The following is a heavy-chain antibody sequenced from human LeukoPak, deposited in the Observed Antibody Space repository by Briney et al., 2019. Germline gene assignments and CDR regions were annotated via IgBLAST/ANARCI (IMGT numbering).Heavy chain of an antibody. V-gene: IGHV1-2*06. CDR3: ARADAFDI. CDR2: SNPSSGGA. J-gene: IGHJ3*02. Sequence: ASVKVSCKASGCTFTGYSIQWVRPAPGQGLEWMGRSNPSSGGANYAQRFQGRVTMTSDASTNTAFMELIRLTSDDTAVYFCARADAFDIWGQGTTVTVSS. CDR1: GCTFTGYS.